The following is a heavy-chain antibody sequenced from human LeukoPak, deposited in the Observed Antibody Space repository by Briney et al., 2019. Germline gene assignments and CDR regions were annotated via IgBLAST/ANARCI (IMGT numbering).Heavy chain of an antibody. Sequence: PAETLSLTCTDSSGSISGYYWNWIRQPPGKELKWIGCIYYSGSTNYNPSLKSRVSISVDTSTDQFSLKLNSVTAADTAVYYCARVPLSDWYFDLWGRGTLVTVSS. J-gene: IGHJ2*01. V-gene: IGHV4-59*01. CDR2: IYYSGST. CDR1: SGSISGYY. CDR3: ARVPLSDWYFDL.